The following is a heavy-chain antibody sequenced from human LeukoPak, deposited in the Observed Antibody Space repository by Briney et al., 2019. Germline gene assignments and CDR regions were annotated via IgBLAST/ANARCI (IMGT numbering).Heavy chain of an antibody. CDR3: AREDYGSGSYYNSNPDYYYYGMDV. CDR1: GYTFTSYG. D-gene: IGHD3-10*01. Sequence: ASVKVSCKASGYTFTSYGISWVRQAPGQGLEWMGWISAYNGNTNYAQELQGRVTMTTDTSTSTAYMELRSLRSDDTAVYYCAREDYGSGSYYNSNPDYYYYGMDVWGQGTTVTVSS. J-gene: IGHJ6*02. V-gene: IGHV1-18*01. CDR2: ISAYNGNT.